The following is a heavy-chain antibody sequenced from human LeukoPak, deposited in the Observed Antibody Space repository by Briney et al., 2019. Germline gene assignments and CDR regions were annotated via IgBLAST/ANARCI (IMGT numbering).Heavy chain of an antibody. CDR2: INPNSGGT. V-gene: IGHV1-2*02. Sequence: ASVTVSCKASGYTFTGYYMHWVRQAPGQGLEWMRWINPNSGGTNYAQKFQGRVTMTRDTSISTAYMELSRLRSDDTAVYYCARDQGKEWLVHWGQGTLVTVSS. J-gene: IGHJ4*02. CDR1: GYTFTGYY. D-gene: IGHD6-19*01. CDR3: ARDQGKEWLVH.